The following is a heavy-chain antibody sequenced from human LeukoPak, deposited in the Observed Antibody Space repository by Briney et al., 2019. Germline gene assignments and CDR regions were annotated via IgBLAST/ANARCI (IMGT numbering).Heavy chain of an antibody. CDR3: AKGSKLVVITRDHYMAV. CDR1: GFTFSSYE. Sequence: QPGGSLRLSCAASGFTFSSYEMNWVRQAPGKGLEWVSYISSSGSTIYYADSVKGRFTISRDNAKNSLYLQMNSLRAGDTAVYYCAKGSKLVVITRDHYMAVWGKGTTVTISS. J-gene: IGHJ6*03. V-gene: IGHV3-48*03. CDR2: ISSSGSTI. D-gene: IGHD3-22*01.